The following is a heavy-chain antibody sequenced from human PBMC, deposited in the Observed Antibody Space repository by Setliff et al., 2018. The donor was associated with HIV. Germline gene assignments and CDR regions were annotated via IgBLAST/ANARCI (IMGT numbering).Heavy chain of an antibody. CDR2: ISSSGSTT. D-gene: IGHD6-19*01. CDR3: ARHEPGWYALTGGRYFDY. CDR1: GFTFSNYE. Sequence: GGSLRLSCAASGFTFSNYEMNWVRQAPGKGLEWVSYISSSGSTTYYADSVKGRFTISRDNAKNSLYLEMNSLTAEDTAVYYCARHEPGWYALTGGRYFDYWGQGTLVTVSS. V-gene: IGHV3-48*03. J-gene: IGHJ4*02.